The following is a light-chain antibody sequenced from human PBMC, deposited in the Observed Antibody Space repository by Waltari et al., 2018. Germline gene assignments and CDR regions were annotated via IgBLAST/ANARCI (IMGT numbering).Light chain of an antibody. CDR2: KAS. CDR3: QQYDTYGT. V-gene: IGKV1-5*03. J-gene: IGKJ1*01. Sequence: DIQMTQSPSTLSASVGDRVTITCRASQSINSWLAWYQQKPGKAPKLLIYKASSLESGVPSRFSGSGSGTVFTLTISSLQPDDFATYYCQQYDTYGTFGQGTKVDIK. CDR1: QSINSW.